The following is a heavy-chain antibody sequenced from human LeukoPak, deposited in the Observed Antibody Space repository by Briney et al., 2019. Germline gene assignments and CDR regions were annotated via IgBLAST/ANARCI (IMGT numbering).Heavy chain of an antibody. J-gene: IGHJ4*02. V-gene: IGHV3-7*01. CDR3: ARVGWINVVVPAATPFDY. Sequence: PGGSLRLSCAASKFTFSGYWMNRVRQAPGKGLEWVANIKQDGSEKYYVGSVKGRFTISRDNAMNSLYLQMNSLRAEDTAVYYCARVGWINVVVPAATPFDYWGQGTLVTVSS. CDR2: IKQDGSEK. CDR1: KFTFSGYW. D-gene: IGHD2-2*01.